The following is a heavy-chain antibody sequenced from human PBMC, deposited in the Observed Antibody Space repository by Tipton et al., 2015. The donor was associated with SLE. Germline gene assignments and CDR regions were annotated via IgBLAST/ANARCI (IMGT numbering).Heavy chain of an antibody. V-gene: IGHV1-18*01. CDR3: ASPGYCSSTSRYTRGAFDI. CDR1: GYTFTSYG. Sequence: QSGAEVKKPGASVKVSCKASGYTFTSYGISWVRQAPGQGLEWMGWISAYNGNTNYAQKLQGRVTMTTDTSTSTAYMELRSLRSDDTAVYYCASPGYCSSTSRYTRGAFDIWGQGTMVTVSS. J-gene: IGHJ3*02. CDR2: ISAYNGNT. D-gene: IGHD2-2*02.